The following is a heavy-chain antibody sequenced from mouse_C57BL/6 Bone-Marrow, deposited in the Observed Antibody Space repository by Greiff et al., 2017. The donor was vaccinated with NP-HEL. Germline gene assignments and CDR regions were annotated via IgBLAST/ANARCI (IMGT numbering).Heavy chain of an antibody. CDR2: ISDGGSYT. D-gene: IGHD1-1*01. J-gene: IGHJ3*01. CDR1: GFTFSSYA. V-gene: IGHV5-4*01. Sequence: DVQLVESGGGLVKPGGSLKLSCAASGFTFSSYAMSWVRQTPEKRLEWVATISDGGSYTYYPDNVKGRFTISRDNAKNNLYLQMSHLKSEDTAMYYCAGRSDYDYGTAWFAYWGQGTLVTVSA. CDR3: AGRSDYDYGTAWFAY.